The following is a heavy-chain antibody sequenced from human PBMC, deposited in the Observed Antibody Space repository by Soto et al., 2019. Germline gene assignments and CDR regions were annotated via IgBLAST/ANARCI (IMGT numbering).Heavy chain of an antibody. CDR1: GGSISSSSYY. D-gene: IGHD4-17*01. V-gene: IGHV4-39*01. CDR2: IYYSGST. CDR3: ARQPSTVIRSDV. J-gene: IGHJ6*02. Sequence: QLQLQESGPGLVKPSETLSLTCTVSGGSISSSSYYWGWIRQPPGQGLEWIGSIYYSGSTYYNPSLKGRVTRSVDTSKNQFSLKLSSVTAADTAVYYCARQPSTVIRSDVWGQGTTVTVSS.